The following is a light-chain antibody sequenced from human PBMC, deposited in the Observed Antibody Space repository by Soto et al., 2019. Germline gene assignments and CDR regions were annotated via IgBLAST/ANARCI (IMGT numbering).Light chain of an antibody. J-gene: IGKJ2*03. V-gene: IGKV3-11*01. CDR3: QHRWSWAYG. CDR2: DAS. Sequence: EIVLTQSPATLSLSPGERATLSCRASESVNNFLAWYQQKPGQAPRLLIYDASNRATGVPARFGGSGSGTDFTLTISTLESEGFAVYYWQHRWSWAYGFGQGTKLEI. CDR1: ESVNNF.